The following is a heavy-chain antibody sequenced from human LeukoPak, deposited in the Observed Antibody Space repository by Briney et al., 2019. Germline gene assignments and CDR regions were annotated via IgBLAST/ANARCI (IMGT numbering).Heavy chain of an antibody. V-gene: IGHV1-18*01. Sequence: ASVKVSCKASGYTFTSYGIIWVRQAPGQGLEWMGWISAYNGNTNYAQKLQGRVTMTTDTSTSTAYMELRSLRSDDTAVYYCAMVADDWYFDLWGRGTLVTVSS. CDR1: GYTFTSYG. J-gene: IGHJ2*01. CDR2: ISAYNGNT. CDR3: AMVADDWYFDL.